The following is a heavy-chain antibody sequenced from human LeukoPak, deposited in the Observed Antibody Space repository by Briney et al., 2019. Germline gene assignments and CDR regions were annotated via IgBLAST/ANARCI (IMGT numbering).Heavy chain of an antibody. J-gene: IGHJ4*02. CDR3: ARQHSSSSDY. D-gene: IGHD6-6*01. V-gene: IGHV5-51*01. CDR2: IYPADSDT. CDR1: GYTFTTSW. Sequence: GESLRISCKGSGYTFTTSWMGWVRQMPGKGLEWMGIIYPADSDTRYSPSFQGQVTISADKSISTAYLQWSSLKASDTAMYYCARQHSSSSDYWGQGTLVTVSS.